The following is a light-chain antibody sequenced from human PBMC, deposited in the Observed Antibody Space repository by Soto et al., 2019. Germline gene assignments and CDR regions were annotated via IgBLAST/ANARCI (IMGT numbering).Light chain of an antibody. Sequence: DIQLTQSPSFLSAFVGDRVTITCRASQGISNHFAWYQQKPGEAPRLLIYGASTLQSGVPSRFSGSMSGTEFTLTISSLQLEDFATYYGQQFYSYPFTFGPETKVDVK. CDR3: QQFYSYPFT. V-gene: IGKV1-9*01. J-gene: IGKJ3*01. CDR2: GAS. CDR1: QGISNH.